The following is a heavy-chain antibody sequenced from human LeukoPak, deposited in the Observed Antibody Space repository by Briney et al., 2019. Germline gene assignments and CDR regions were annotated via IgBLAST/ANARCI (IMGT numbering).Heavy chain of an antibody. Sequence: ASVKVSCKASGYTFNTNYIHWVRQAPGQGLEWIGVINPSGDGTSYPQKFQGRVTLARDTPTSTIYMELSSLRSEDTAIYYCAKETPNTGWFDPWGRGTLVTVSS. CDR1: GYTFNTNY. V-gene: IGHV1-46*02. J-gene: IGHJ5*02. CDR3: AKETPNTGWFDP. CDR2: INPSGDGT. D-gene: IGHD1-14*01.